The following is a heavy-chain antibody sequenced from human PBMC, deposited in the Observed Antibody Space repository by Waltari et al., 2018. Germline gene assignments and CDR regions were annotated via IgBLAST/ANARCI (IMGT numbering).Heavy chain of an antibody. V-gene: IGHV1-18*04. CDR1: GYPFSSHA. CDR3: IRGGPWRLVQGNAFDF. J-gene: IGHJ3*01. D-gene: IGHD6-6*01. CDR2: IRTYNGNR. Sequence: QAQLVQSGPEVKKPGASVRVSCKASGYPFSSHAIPWVRQAPGQGLEWLGWIRTYNGNRNYSQKLQGRVSMTTDTYTPTAYMDLRSLRSDDTAIYYCIRGGPWRLVQGNAFDFWGQGTLVTVSS.